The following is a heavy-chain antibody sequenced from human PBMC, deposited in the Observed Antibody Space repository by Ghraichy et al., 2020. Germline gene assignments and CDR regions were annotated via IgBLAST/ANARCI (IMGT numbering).Heavy chain of an antibody. Sequence: GGSLRLSCAASGFTFSRYWMSWVRQAPGKGLEWVANIKQDGSEKYYVDSVKGRFTISRDNAKNSLYLQMNSLRAEDTAVYYCARDFPMGGSYYVLYYFDYWGQGTLVTVSS. CDR3: ARDFPMGGSYYVLYYFDY. V-gene: IGHV3-7*01. CDR2: IKQDGSEK. CDR1: GFTFSRYW. J-gene: IGHJ4*02. D-gene: IGHD1-26*01.